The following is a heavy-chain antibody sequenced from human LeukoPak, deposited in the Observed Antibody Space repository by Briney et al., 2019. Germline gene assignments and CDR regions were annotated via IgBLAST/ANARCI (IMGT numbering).Heavy chain of an antibody. CDR2: IYTSGST. CDR1: GGSISSGSYY. CDR3: ARGCAFWSGSQSWFDP. Sequence: SQTLSLTCTVSGGSISSGSYYWSWIRQPAGRGLEWLGRIYTSGSTNYNPSLKSRVTISVDTSKNQFSLKLSSVTAADTAVYYWARGCAFWSGSQSWFDPWGQGTLVTVSS. D-gene: IGHD3-3*01. J-gene: IGHJ5*02. V-gene: IGHV4-61*02.